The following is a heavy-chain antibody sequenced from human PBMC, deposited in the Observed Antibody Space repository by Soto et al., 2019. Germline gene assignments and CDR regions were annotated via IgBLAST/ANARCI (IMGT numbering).Heavy chain of an antibody. CDR1: GFTFSSYA. J-gene: IGHJ6*03. CDR2: ISGSGGST. D-gene: IGHD2-2*01. CDR3: AKVGAAAIYVDYYYMDV. V-gene: IGHV3-23*01. Sequence: EVQLLESGGGLVQPGGSLRLSCAASGFTFSSYAMSWVRQAPGKGLEWVSAISGSGGSTYYADSVKGRFTISRDNSKNTLYLQMNSLRAEDTAVYYCAKVGAAAIYVDYYYMDVWGKGTTVTVSS.